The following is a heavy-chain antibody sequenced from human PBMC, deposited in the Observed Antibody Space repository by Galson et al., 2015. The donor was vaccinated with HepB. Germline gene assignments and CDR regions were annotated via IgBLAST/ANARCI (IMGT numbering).Heavy chain of an antibody. V-gene: IGHV3-9*01. CDR2: VSYNSGTI. Sequence: SLRLSCAASGFTFDYFSMHWVRQTPGKGLEWVSHVSYNSGTIDYADSVKGRFTIFRDNAKNSLYLQMNSLRPDDSAFYYCAKAHTSSWYYFDSWGQGTLVTVSS. D-gene: IGHD6-13*01. J-gene: IGHJ4*02. CDR1: GFTFDYFS. CDR3: AKAHTSSWYYFDS.